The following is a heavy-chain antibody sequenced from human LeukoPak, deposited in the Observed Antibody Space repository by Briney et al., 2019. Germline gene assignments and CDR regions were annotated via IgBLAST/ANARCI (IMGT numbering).Heavy chain of an antibody. CDR1: RFTFSVYA. V-gene: IGHV3-23*01. D-gene: IGHD3-22*01. CDR3: AIMHGYYDGSGFWVQ. CDR2: ISPSGDRT. J-gene: IGHJ4*02. Sequence: PGGSLRLSCAASRFTFSVYAMYWVRQAPGKGLEWVSFISPSGDRTSNADSVEGRFTISRDNTRNTLYLQMNSLRDEDTGVYYCAIMHGYYDGSGFWVQWGQGTLVTVSS.